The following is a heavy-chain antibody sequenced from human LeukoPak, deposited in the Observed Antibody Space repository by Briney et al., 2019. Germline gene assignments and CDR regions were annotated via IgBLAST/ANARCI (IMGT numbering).Heavy chain of an antibody. D-gene: IGHD3-22*01. V-gene: IGHV4-59*01. CDR1: GGSISSYY. J-gene: IGHJ4*02. CDR2: IYYSGST. CDR3: AREPTYYYDSSGYSL. Sequence: PSETLSLTCTVSGGSISSYYWSWIRQPPGKGLEWIGYIYYSGSTNYNPSLKSRVTISVDTSKNQFSLKLSSVTAADTAVYYCAREPTYYYDSSGYSLWGQGTLVTVSS.